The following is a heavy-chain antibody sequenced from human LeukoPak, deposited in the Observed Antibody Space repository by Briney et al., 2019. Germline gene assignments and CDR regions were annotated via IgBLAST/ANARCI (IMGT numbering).Heavy chain of an antibody. J-gene: IGHJ2*01. Sequence: PSGTLSLTCTVSGGSISSSSYYWGWIRQPPGKGLEWIGEINHSGSTNYNPSLKSRVTISVDTSKNQFSLKLSSVTAADSAVYYCARVRGDGYRRPRRSYWYFDLWGRGTLVTVSS. V-gene: IGHV4-39*07. CDR3: ARVRGDGYRRPRRSYWYFDL. D-gene: IGHD5-24*01. CDR2: INHSGST. CDR1: GGSISSSSYY.